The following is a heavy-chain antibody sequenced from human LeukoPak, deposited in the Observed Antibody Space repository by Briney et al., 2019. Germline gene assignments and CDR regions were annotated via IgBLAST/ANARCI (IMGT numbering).Heavy chain of an antibody. J-gene: IGHJ5*02. CDR1: GYIYTHHY. CDR2: INPSGSST. D-gene: IGHD3-16*02. V-gene: IGHV1-46*01. Sequence: VSVNVSCKASGYIYTHHYMHGVRQPAGQRLEWMGVINPSGSSTLYAQKFQGRVTLTRDMSTTKDYMELSRLRCEDTAVYYCAKDNSVGDIAWWFDRWGQGTLVTVSS. CDR3: AKDNSVGDIAWWFDR.